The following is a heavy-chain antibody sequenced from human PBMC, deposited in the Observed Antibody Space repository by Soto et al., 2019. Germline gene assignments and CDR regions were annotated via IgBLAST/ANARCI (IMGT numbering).Heavy chain of an antibody. CDR3: ARDRPLTPELRGGIDV. CDR1: GGTFSSYA. J-gene: IGHJ6*02. D-gene: IGHD2-15*01. Sequence: QVQLVQSGAEVKKPGSSVKVSCKASGGTFSSYAISWVRQAPGQGLEWMGGIIPIFGTANYAQKFQGRVTITSDESTSTAYMELSSLRSEDTAVYYCARDRPLTPELRGGIDVWGQGTTVTVSS. CDR2: IIPIFGTA. V-gene: IGHV1-69*01.